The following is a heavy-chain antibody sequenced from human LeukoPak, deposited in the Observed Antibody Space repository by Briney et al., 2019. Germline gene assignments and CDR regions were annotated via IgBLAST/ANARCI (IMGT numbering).Heavy chain of an antibody. CDR1: GYTFTSYY. V-gene: IGHV1-46*01. CDR3: ASYLEQQLVDY. Sequence: ASVKVSCKASGYTFTSYYMHWVRQAPGQGLEWVGIINPSAGATSYAPKFQGRVTITADESTSTAYMELSSLRSEDTAVYYCASYLEQQLVDYWGQGTLVTVSS. D-gene: IGHD6-13*01. CDR2: INPSAGAT. J-gene: IGHJ4*02.